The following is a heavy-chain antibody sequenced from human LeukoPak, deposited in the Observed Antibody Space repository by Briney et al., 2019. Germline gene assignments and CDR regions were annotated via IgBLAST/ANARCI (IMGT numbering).Heavy chain of an antibody. Sequence: ASVKVSCKASGYTFSSHGISWVRQAPGQGLEWMGIINPSGGSTSYAQKFQGRVTMTRDMSSSTVYMELSSLRSEDTAVYYCARASSSGWYGSTHYYMDVWGKGTTVTVSS. J-gene: IGHJ6*03. V-gene: IGHV1-46*01. D-gene: IGHD6-19*01. CDR2: INPSGGST. CDR3: ARASSSGWYGSTHYYMDV. CDR1: GYTFSSHG.